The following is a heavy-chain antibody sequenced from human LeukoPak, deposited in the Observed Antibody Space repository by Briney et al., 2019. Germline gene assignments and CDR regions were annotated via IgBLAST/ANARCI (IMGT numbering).Heavy chain of an antibody. J-gene: IGHJ4*02. D-gene: IGHD2-15*01. V-gene: IGHV3-64*01. CDR3: ARGRPAPLYCSGGSCYSDLDY. Sequence: GGSLRLSCAASGFTFSSYAMHWVRQAPGKGLEYVSAISSNGGSTYYANSVKGRFTISRDNSKNTLYLQMGSLRAEDMAVYYCARGRPAPLYCSGGSCYSDLDYWAQGTLVTVSS. CDR2: ISSNGGST. CDR1: GFTFSSYA.